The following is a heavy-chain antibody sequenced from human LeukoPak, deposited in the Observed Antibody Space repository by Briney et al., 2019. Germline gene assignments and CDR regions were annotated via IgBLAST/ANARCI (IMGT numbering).Heavy chain of an antibody. Sequence: SETLSLTCAVSGGSFSGYYWSWIRQPPGKGLEWIGEINHSGSTNYNPSLKSRVTISVDTSKNQFSLKLSSVTAADTAVYYCARGKGRITMVRGVQYFDYWGQGTLVTVSS. V-gene: IGHV4-34*01. CDR2: INHSGST. J-gene: IGHJ4*02. CDR3: ARGKGRITMVRGVQYFDY. D-gene: IGHD3-10*01. CDR1: GGSFSGYY.